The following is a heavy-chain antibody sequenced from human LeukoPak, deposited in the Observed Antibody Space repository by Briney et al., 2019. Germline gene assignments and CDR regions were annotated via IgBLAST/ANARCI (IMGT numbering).Heavy chain of an antibody. V-gene: IGHV1-2*02. D-gene: IGHD1-1*01. J-gene: IGHJ6*03. CDR2: INANSGGT. Sequence: ASVKVSCKASGYTFTGYYMHWLRQAPGQGLEWMGWINANSGGTNYAQKFQGRVTMTRDTSISTAYMELSRLRSDDTAVYYCARDGTRAYYIDVWGKGTTVTVSS. CDR3: ARDGTRAYYIDV. CDR1: GYTFTGYY.